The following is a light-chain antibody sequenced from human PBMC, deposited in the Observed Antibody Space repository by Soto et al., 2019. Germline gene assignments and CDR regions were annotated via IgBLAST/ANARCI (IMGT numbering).Light chain of an antibody. CDR1: QSVSSN. CDR3: QQYNNRPPDT. Sequence: EIVLTQSPGTLSLSPGERATLSCRTSQSVSSNYLAWYQQKPGQAPRLLIYGASTRAAGIPARFSGSGSGTEFSLTISSLQSEDFAVYYCQQYNNRPPDTFGQGTKLEIK. CDR2: GAS. V-gene: IGKV3-15*01. J-gene: IGKJ2*01.